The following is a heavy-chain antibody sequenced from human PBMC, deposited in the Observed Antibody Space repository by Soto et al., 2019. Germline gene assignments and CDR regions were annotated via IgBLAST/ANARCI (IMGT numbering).Heavy chain of an antibody. CDR2: ISAYNYNT. J-gene: IGHJ5*02. CDR3: GRVVGAFGVGFGP. V-gene: IGHV1-18*01. D-gene: IGHD1-26*01. CDR1: GYTFTSYG. Sequence: QVQLVQSGAEVKKPGASVKVSCKASGYTFTSYGLSWVRQAPGQGLEWMGRISAYNYNTNYAQKLQGRVTMTTDTSTSTAYMEVGSLRSGNAYLYCCGRVVGAFGVGFGPWGQGTLVTVSS.